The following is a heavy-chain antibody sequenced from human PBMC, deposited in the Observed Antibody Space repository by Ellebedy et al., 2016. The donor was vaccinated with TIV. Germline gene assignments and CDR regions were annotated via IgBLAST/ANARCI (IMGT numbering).Heavy chain of an antibody. V-gene: IGHV3-48*01. D-gene: IGHD2-8*01. Sequence: GESLKISCVASGFTFSSYSMDWVRQAPGKGLEWVSYISSSSTTIYYADFVKGRFTISRDNAKNSLYLQMNSLRAEDTAVYYCARFNESFDYWGQGTLVTFSS. CDR2: ISSSSTTI. CDR3: ARFNESFDY. J-gene: IGHJ4*02. CDR1: GFTFSSYS.